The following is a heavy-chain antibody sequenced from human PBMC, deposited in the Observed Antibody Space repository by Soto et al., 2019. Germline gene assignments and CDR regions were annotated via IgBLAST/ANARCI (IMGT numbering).Heavy chain of an antibody. D-gene: IGHD2-21*02. Sequence: QVQLVQSGAEVKKPGSSVKVSCKASGGTFSSYTISWVRQAPGQGLEWMGRIIPILGIANYAQKFQGRVTITADKSTSTAYMELSSLRSEDTAVYSCARGSGVTPFDYWGQGTLVTVSS. J-gene: IGHJ4*02. V-gene: IGHV1-69*02. CDR3: ARGSGVTPFDY. CDR2: IIPILGIA. CDR1: GGTFSSYT.